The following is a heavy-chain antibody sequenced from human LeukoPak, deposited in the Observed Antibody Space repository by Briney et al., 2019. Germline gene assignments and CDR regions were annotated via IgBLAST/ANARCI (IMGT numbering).Heavy chain of an antibody. CDR2: ISGSGGST. CDR3: AKLRSGYSDFDY. V-gene: IGHV3-23*01. CDR1: GFTFSSYA. Sequence: GGSLRLSCAASGFTFSSYAMSWVRQAPGKGLEWVSAISGSGGSTYYADSVKGRFTISRDNSKSTLYLQMNSLRAEDTAVYYCAKLRSGYSDFDYWGQGTLVTVSS. J-gene: IGHJ4*02. D-gene: IGHD2-15*01.